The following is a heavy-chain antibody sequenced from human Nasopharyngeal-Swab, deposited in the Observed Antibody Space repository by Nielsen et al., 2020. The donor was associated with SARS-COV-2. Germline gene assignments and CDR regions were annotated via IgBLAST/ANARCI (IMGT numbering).Heavy chain of an antibody. CDR1: GYTLTELS. CDR3: ARAVNRIAVAGTLLYNWFDP. Sequence: ASVKVSCKVSGYTLTELSMHWVRQAPGKGLEWMGGFDPEDGETIYAQKFQGRVTMTEDTSTDTAYMELSSLRSDDTAVYYCARAVNRIAVAGTLLYNWFDPWGQGTLVTVSS. D-gene: IGHD6-19*01. CDR2: FDPEDGET. V-gene: IGHV1-24*01. J-gene: IGHJ5*02.